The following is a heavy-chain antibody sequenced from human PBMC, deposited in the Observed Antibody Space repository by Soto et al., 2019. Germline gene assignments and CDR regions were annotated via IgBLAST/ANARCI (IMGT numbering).Heavy chain of an antibody. J-gene: IGHJ3*02. D-gene: IGHD6-13*01. V-gene: IGHV1-69*13. CDR3: ARDSIWYRVATPRDAFDI. Sequence: SVKVSCKASGYTFTGYAMHWVRQAPGQGLEWMGGIIPIFGTANYAQKFQGRVTITADESTSTAYMELSSLRSEDTAVYYCARDSIWYRVATPRDAFDIWGQGTMVTVS. CDR2: IIPIFGTA. CDR1: GYTFTGYA.